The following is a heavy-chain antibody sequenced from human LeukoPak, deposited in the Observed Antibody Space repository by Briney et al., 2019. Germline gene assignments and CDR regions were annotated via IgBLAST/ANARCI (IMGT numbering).Heavy chain of an antibody. Sequence: ATVKISCKPSGYTFTDYYMHWVQQAPGKGLEWMGRVDPEDGETIYAEKFQGRVTITADTSTDTAYMELSSLRSEDTAVYYCAIYGSPYYFDYWGQGTLVTVSS. CDR3: AIYGSPYYFDY. D-gene: IGHD1-26*01. CDR2: VDPEDGET. CDR1: GYTFTDYY. J-gene: IGHJ4*02. V-gene: IGHV1-69-2*01.